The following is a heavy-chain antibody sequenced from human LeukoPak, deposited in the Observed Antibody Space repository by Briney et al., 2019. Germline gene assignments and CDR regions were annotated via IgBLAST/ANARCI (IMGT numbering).Heavy chain of an antibody. Sequence: GGSLRLSCAASGFTFTRYWMHWVRQVPGKGLVWVSRVNPDGSSVTYGDSVKGRFTSSRDNAKNTLYLQMHSLRAEDMAVYYCARGGSYGGYWGQGILVTVSS. D-gene: IGHD3-16*01. CDR2: VNPDGSSV. J-gene: IGHJ4*02. CDR3: ARGGSYGGY. CDR1: GFTFTRYW. V-gene: IGHV3-74*01.